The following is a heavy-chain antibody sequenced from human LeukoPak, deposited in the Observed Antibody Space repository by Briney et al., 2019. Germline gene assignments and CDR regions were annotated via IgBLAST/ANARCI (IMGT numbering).Heavy chain of an antibody. CDR3: ARVRYDSSGYYYYYYGMDV. CDR1: GYTFTGYY. CDR2: INPSGGST. J-gene: IGHJ6*02. D-gene: IGHD3-22*01. V-gene: IGHV1-46*01. Sequence: GASVKVSCKASGYTFTGYYMHWVRQAPGQGLEWMGIINPSGGSTSYAQKFQGRVTMTRDTSTSTVYMELSSLRSEDTAVYYCARVRYDSSGYYYYYYGMDVWGQGTTVTVSS.